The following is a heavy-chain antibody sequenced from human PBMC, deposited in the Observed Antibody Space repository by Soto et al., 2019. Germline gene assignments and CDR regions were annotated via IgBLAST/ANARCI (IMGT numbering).Heavy chain of an antibody. J-gene: IGHJ6*02. D-gene: IGHD2-2*02. Sequence: QVQLVQSGAAVSKPGSSVKVSCKASGGTFGIYAVGWVRQAPGRGLEWMGGIIPAFGTTKNSQKFQDRVDMTADESTNTVDMELRGLRFDDTAVYYCARVPRQMLYGPTRNGMDVWGQGTTLSVSS. CDR1: GGTFGIYA. CDR2: IIPAFGTT. V-gene: IGHV1-69*01. CDR3: ARVPRQMLYGPTRNGMDV.